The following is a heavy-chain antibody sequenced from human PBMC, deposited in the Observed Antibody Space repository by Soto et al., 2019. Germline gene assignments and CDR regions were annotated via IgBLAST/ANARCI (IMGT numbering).Heavy chain of an antibody. CDR2: IKSKTDGATA. CDR1: GFTFNNAW. Sequence: EVQLVESGGGLVEPGGSLRLSCTASGFTFNNAWMNWVRQAPGKGLEWVGRIKSKTDGATAHYAAPVKGRFTISRDDSKNTLYLQMNSLKTEDTAVFYCTTHLSSTYKGIDSWGQGTLVTVAS. CDR3: TTHLSSTYKGIDS. D-gene: IGHD6-13*01. V-gene: IGHV3-15*07. J-gene: IGHJ4*02.